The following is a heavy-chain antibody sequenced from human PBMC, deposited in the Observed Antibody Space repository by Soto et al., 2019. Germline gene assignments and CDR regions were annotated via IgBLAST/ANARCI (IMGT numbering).Heavy chain of an antibody. Sequence: SETLSLTCSVFGASISYGGFSWSWIRQSPGKGLEWIGYINHFESTYFHPSFRSRLTMSVDTSKNQFSLRLTSVTAADTAVYYCARDNNDFWSLYPLAFDYWGQGALVTVSS. CDR2: INHFEST. CDR3: ARDNNDFWSLYPLAFDY. J-gene: IGHJ4*02. CDR1: GASISYGGFS. D-gene: IGHD3-3*01. V-gene: IGHV4-30-2*06.